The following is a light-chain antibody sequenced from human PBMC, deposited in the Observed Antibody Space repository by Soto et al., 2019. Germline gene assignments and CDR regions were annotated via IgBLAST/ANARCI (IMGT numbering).Light chain of an antibody. V-gene: IGKV1-39*01. CDR2: SAS. CDR3: QQSFSAPRT. CDR1: ETIIDY. J-gene: IGKJ2*01. Sequence: DIQMSQSPSSLSASVGDSVTITCRASETIIDYLNWYQQQPGEAPKLLIFSASSLHSGVPSRFRGSGSGTHFTLTNSSLQPKDFATYFCQQSFSAPRTFGQGTKLQAK.